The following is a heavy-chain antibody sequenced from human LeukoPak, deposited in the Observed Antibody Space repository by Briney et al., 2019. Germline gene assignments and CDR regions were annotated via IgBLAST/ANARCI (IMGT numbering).Heavy chain of an antibody. CDR1: GGSISSSSYY. CDR3: ARGGGYSGYDYSYPVPSDAFDI. V-gene: IGHV4-39*07. Sequence: SETLSLTCTVSGGSISSSSYYWGWIRQPPGKGLEWIGSIYYSGSTYYNPSLKSRVTISVDTSKNQFSLKLNSVTPEDTAVYYCARGGGYSGYDYSYPVPSDAFDIWGQGTMVTVSS. D-gene: IGHD5-12*01. J-gene: IGHJ3*02. CDR2: IYYSGST.